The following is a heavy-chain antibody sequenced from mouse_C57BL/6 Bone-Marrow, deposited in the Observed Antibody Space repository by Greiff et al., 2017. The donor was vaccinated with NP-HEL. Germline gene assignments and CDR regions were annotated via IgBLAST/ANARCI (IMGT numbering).Heavy chain of an antibody. J-gene: IGHJ2*01. V-gene: IGHV1-39*01. D-gene: IGHD1-1*01. CDR2: INPNYGTT. CDR3: ARSPHITTVPDFDY. CDR1: GYSFTDYN. Sequence: EVKLVESGPELVKPGASVKISCKASGYSFTDYNMNWVKQSNGKSLEWIGVINPNYGTTSYNQKFKGKATLTVDQSSSTAYMQLNSLTSEDSAVYYCARSPHITTVPDFDYWGQGTTLTVSS.